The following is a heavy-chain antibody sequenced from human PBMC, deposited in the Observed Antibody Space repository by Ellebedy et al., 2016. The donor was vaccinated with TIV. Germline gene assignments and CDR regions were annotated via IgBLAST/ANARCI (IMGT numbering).Heavy chain of an antibody. D-gene: IGHD3-22*01. CDR1: GYRFTSYW. J-gene: IGHJ6*02. V-gene: IGHV5-51*01. Sequence: GGSLRLSXKGSGYRFTSYWIGWVRQMPGKGLEWMGIIYPGDSDTRYSPSFQGQVTISVDKSISTAYLQWSSLKASDTAMYYCARKYYYDTDYYYGMDVWGQGTTVTVSS. CDR3: ARKYYYDTDYYYGMDV. CDR2: IYPGDSDT.